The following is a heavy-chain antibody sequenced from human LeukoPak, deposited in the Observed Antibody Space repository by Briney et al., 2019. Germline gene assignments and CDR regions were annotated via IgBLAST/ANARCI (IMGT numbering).Heavy chain of an antibody. Sequence: ASVKVSCKASGYTFTGYYMHWVRQAPGQGLEWMGRIDPDSGGTNYAQKFQGRVTMTRDTSISTAYMELSRLRSDDSAVYYCAPGPGWFDPWGQGTLVTVSS. CDR1: GYTFTGYY. V-gene: IGHV1-2*06. CDR3: APGPGWFDP. D-gene: IGHD7-27*01. J-gene: IGHJ5*02. CDR2: IDPDSGGT.